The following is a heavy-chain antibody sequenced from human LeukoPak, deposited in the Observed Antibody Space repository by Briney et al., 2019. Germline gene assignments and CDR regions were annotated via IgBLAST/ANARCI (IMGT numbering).Heavy chain of an antibody. V-gene: IGHV5-10-1*01. Sequence: GESLKISCKGSGYSYTNNWITWVRQMPGKGLEWMGRIDPSDSYTNYSPSFQGHVTISADKSISTAYLQWSSLKASDTAMYYCARRAGRGNWADYWGQGTLVTVSS. J-gene: IGHJ4*02. CDR3: ARRAGRGNWADY. D-gene: IGHD3-10*01. CDR1: GYSYTNNW. CDR2: IDPSDSYT.